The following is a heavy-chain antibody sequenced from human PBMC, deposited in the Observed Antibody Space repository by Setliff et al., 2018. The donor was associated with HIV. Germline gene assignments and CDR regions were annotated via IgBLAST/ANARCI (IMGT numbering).Heavy chain of an antibody. V-gene: IGHV1-2*02. Sequence: ASVKVSCKSSGYTFTDYFMHWVRQAPGQGLEWMGWISADNANTRISQRFRGSVTMTRDRSINTAYMEFSGLTSDDTAVYYCARQLSNSFDYWGQGTLVTVSS. D-gene: IGHD1-1*01. CDR3: ARQLSNSFDY. CDR2: ISADNANT. CDR1: GYTFTDYF. J-gene: IGHJ4*02.